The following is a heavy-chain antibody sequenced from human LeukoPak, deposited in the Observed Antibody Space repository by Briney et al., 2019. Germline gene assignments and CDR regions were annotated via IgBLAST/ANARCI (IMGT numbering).Heavy chain of an antibody. CDR2: INHSGST. V-gene: IGHV4-34*01. CDR1: GGSFSGYY. Sequence: NTSETLSLTCAVYGGSFSGYYWSWIRQPPGKGLEWIGEINHSGSTNYNPSLKSRVTISVDTSKNQFSLKLSSVTAADTAVYYCAREWSAFDFWGQGTMVTVSS. D-gene: IGHD1-26*01. CDR3: AREWSAFDF. J-gene: IGHJ3*01.